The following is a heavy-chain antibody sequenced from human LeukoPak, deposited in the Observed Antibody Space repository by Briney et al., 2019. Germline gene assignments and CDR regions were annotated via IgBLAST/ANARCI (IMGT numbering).Heavy chain of an antibody. Sequence: SETLSLTCTVSGGSISSYYWSWIRQPPGKGLEWIGYIYYSGSTNYNPSLKSRVTISVDTSKNQFSLKLSSVTAADTAVYYCARGVDSSGYTYYFDYWGQGTLATVSS. D-gene: IGHD3-22*01. CDR3: ARGVDSSGYTYYFDY. J-gene: IGHJ4*02. CDR2: IYYSGST. CDR1: GGSISSYY. V-gene: IGHV4-59*01.